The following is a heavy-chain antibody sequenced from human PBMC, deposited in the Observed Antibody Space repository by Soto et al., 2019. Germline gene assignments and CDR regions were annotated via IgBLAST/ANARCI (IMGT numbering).Heavy chain of an antibody. D-gene: IGHD6-6*01. CDR3: AKDFSTGYSSSSFDY. J-gene: IGHJ4*02. V-gene: IGHV3-30*18. CDR2: ISYDGSNK. Sequence: QVQLVESGGGVVQPGRSLRLSCAASGFTFSSYGMHWVRQAPGKGLEWVAVISYDGSNKYYADSVKGRFTISRDNSKNTLYLQMNSLRAEDTAVYYCAKDFSTGYSSSSFDYWGQGTLVTVSS. CDR1: GFTFSSYG.